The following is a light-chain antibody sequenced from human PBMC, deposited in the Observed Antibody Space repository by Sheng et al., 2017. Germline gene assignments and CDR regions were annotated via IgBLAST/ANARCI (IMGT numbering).Light chain of an antibody. CDR2: DAS. V-gene: IGKV1-33*01. J-gene: IGKJ3*01. Sequence: DIQMTQSPSSLSASVGDRVTITCRASQGISNYLAWFQQKPGKVPKLLIYDASNLKTGVPSRFSGSGSGTDFTFTISDLQPEDTSTYYCQQFDHLPFTFGPGTKVDIK. CDR1: QGISNY. CDR3: QQFDHLPFT.